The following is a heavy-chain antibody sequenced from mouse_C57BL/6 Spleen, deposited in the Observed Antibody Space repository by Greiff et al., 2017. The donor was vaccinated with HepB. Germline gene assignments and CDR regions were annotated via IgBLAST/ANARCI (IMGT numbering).Heavy chain of an antibody. CDR3: ARGDDGYYFYDY. J-gene: IGHJ2*01. D-gene: IGHD2-3*01. Sequence: VQLQQSGAELVKPGASVKISCKASGYAFSSYWMNWVKQRPGKGLEWIGQIYPGDGDTNYNGKFKGKATLTADKSSSTAYMQLSSLTSEDSAVYFCARGDDGYYFYDYWGQGTTLTVSS. CDR2: IYPGDGDT. CDR1: GYAFSSYW. V-gene: IGHV1-80*01.